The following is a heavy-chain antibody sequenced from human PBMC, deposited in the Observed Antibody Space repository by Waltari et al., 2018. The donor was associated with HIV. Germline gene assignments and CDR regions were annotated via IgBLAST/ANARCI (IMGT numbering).Heavy chain of an antibody. CDR3: AKAYDSSGFQYYFDY. Sequence: EVQLVESGGDLVQPGRSLRLSCAASGVPFADFAMHWVRQAPGKGLEWVSGINWNSDNIGYADSVKGRFTISRDHAKNSLYLQMNSLRPEDTALYYCAKAYDSSGFQYYFDYWGQGTLVTVSS. D-gene: IGHD3-22*01. V-gene: IGHV3-9*01. CDR1: GVPFADFA. CDR2: INWNSDNI. J-gene: IGHJ4*02.